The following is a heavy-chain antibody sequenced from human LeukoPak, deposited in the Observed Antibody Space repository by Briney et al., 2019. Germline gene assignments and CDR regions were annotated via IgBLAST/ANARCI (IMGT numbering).Heavy chain of an antibody. V-gene: IGHV3-48*02. J-gene: IGHJ4*02. Sequence: GGSLRLSCAASGFTFSSYSMNWVRQAPGKGLEWVSYISSSSRTIYYADSKKGRFTISRYNAKNSLYLQMDGLGDEDTAVYYCVRGSSGSYDPGYWGQETLVPVPS. CDR2: ISSSSRTI. CDR1: GFTFSSYS. D-gene: IGHD1-26*01. CDR3: VRGSSGSYDPGY.